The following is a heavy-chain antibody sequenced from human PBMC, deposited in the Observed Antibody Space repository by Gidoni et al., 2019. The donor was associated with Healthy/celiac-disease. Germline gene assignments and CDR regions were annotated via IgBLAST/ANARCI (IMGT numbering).Heavy chain of an antibody. Sequence: EVQLVESGGGLVQPGRSLRLSCAASGFTFDDYAMHWVRQAPGKGLEWASGISWNSGSIGYADSVKGRFTISRDNAKNSLYLQMNSLRAEDTALYYCAKDLATFGLVIWALNGMDVWGQGTTVTVSS. V-gene: IGHV3-9*01. CDR3: AKDLATFGLVIWALNGMDV. CDR1: GFTFDDYA. J-gene: IGHJ6*02. CDR2: ISWNSGSI. D-gene: IGHD3-3*01.